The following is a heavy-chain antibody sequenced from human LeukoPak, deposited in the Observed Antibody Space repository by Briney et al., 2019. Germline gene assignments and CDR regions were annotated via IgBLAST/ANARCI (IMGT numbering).Heavy chain of an antibody. CDR1: GGSISSYY. J-gene: IGHJ5*02. CDR2: IYYSGST. CDR3: ARAFTNGNWFDP. Sequence: KPSETLSLTCTVSGGSISSYYWSCIRQPPGKGLEWIGYIYYSGSTNYNPSLKSRVTISVDTSKNQFSLKLSSVTAADTAVYYCARAFTNGNWFDPWGQGTLVTVSS. V-gene: IGHV4-59*01. D-gene: IGHD2-8*01.